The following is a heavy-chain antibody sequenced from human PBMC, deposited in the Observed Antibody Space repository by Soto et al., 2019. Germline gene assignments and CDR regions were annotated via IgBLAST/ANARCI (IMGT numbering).Heavy chain of an antibody. Sequence: QVQLQESGPGLVKPSETLSLTCSVSGGSISGLYWSWVRQPPGRGLEWIGWSYYSGTTNYNPSLKSRVTISVDPSKNQFSLKLSSGTAADTAIYYCARLRNYYFMDVWGKGTTVTVSS. CDR2: SYYSGTT. V-gene: IGHV4-59*08. J-gene: IGHJ6*03. CDR3: ARLRNYYFMDV. CDR1: GGSISGLY.